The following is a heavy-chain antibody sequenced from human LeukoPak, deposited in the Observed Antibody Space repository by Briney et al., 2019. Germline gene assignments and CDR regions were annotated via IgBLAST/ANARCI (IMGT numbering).Heavy chain of an antibody. CDR3: AAPSRPTFWGIYGHTTGVFDI. V-gene: IGHV4-59*12. D-gene: IGHD3-16*01. CDR2: IYYSGST. CDR1: GGSISSYY. Sequence: SETLSLTCTVSGGSISSYYWSWIRQPPGKGLEWIGYIYYSGSTNYNPSLKSRVTISVDTSKNQFSLKLSSVTAADTAVYYCAAPSRPTFWGIYGHTTGVFDIWGQGTMVTVSS. J-gene: IGHJ3*02.